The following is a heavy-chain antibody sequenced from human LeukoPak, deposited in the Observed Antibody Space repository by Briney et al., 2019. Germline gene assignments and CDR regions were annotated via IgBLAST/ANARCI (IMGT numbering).Heavy chain of an antibody. D-gene: IGHD2-15*01. CDR3: ARGDIYFDF. Sequence: GASVTVSCMASGYTFTDYYIHWVGQAPGQGREWMGWINPNSGGTKYAQKFQGRVTMTRDTSISTAYMELSRLRSDDTAVYYCARGDIYFDFWGQGTLVTVSS. CDR2: INPNSGGT. V-gene: IGHV1-2*02. J-gene: IGHJ4*02. CDR1: GYTFTDYY.